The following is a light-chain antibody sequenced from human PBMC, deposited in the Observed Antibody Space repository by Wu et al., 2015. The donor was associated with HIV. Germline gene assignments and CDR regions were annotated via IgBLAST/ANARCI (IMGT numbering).Light chain of an antibody. CDR1: QNVDSDY. CDR3: QQGATSPIT. J-gene: IGKJ5*01. CDR2: GTF. Sequence: EIVLTQSPVTLSSSPGESATLSCRASQNVDSDYLAWYQQRPRQPPRLLIYGTFNRAAGISDRFTGSGSGTVFTLTINRLDPEDLATYYCQQGATSPITFGQGTRLDIK. V-gene: IGKV3-20*01.